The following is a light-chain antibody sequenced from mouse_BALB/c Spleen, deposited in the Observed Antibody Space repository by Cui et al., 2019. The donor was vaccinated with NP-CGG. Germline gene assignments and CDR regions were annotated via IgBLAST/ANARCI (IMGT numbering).Light chain of an antibody. CDR1: TGAVTTSNY. Sequence: QDVVTQEYALTTSPGETVTLTCRSSTGAVTTSNYANWVQEKPDHLFTGLIGGTNNRAPGVAARFSGSLIGDKAALTITGAQTKDEAIYFCALWYSNHWVFGGGTKLTVL. J-gene: IGLJ1*01. CDR3: ALWYSNHWV. CDR2: GTN. V-gene: IGLV1*01.